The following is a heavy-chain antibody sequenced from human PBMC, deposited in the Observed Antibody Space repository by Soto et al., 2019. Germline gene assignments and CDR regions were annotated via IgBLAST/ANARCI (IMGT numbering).Heavy chain of an antibody. CDR2: IYSGGST. V-gene: IGHV3-66*01. CDR1: GFTVSSNY. D-gene: IGHD3-16*01. CDR3: GRSRRGEPAMDV. Sequence: GGSLRLSCAASGFTVSSNYMSWVRQAPGKGLEWVSVIYSGGSTYYADSVKGRFTISRDNSKNTLYLQMNSLRAEDTAVYYCGRSRRGEPAMDVWGKATTVTVSS. J-gene: IGHJ6*03.